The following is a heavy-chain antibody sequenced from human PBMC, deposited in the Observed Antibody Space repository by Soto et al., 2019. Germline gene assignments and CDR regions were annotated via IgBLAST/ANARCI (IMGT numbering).Heavy chain of an antibody. CDR3: ARDQSGMDV. CDR2: IWYDGSNK. J-gene: IGHJ6*02. V-gene: IGHV3-33*01. CDR1: GFTFSSYG. Sequence: GGSLRLSCAASGFTFSSYGMHWVRKAPGKGPEWVAVIWYDGSNKYYADSVKGRFTISRDNSKNTLYLQMNSLRAEDTAVYYCARDQSGMDVWGQGTTVTVSS.